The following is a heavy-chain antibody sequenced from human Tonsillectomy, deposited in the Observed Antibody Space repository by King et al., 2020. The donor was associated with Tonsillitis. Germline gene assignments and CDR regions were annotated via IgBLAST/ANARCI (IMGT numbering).Heavy chain of an antibody. Sequence: VQLQQWGAGLLKPSETLSLTCAVYGGSFSGYYWNWIRQPPGQGLEWIGEINHSGSTNYNPSLKSRVTISVDMSKNQFSLNLSSVTAAGTAVYYCAKDQYYGVDVWGQGTTVTVSS. V-gene: IGHV4-34*01. CDR1: GGSFSGYY. CDR2: INHSGST. J-gene: IGHJ6*02. D-gene: IGHD2-2*01. CDR3: AKDQYYGVDV.